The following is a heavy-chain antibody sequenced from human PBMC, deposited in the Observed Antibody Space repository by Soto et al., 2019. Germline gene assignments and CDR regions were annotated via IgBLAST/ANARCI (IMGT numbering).Heavy chain of an antibody. CDR2: SYHSGSS. Sequence: PAETLSLTCTVSGGSINSAGHSWGWVRQSPGKGLEWIGYSYHSGSSYYNPSLQSRVTISVDRSKNQCSLKVTSLTAADTAVYYWASRYPGTSVDYWGQGTLVTVSS. V-gene: IGHV4-30-2*06. J-gene: IGHJ4*02. CDR1: GGSINSAGHS. D-gene: IGHD1-7*01. CDR3: ASRYPGTSVDY.